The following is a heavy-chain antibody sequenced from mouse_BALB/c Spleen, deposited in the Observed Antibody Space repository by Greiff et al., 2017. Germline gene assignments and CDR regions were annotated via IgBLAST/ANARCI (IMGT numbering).Heavy chain of an antibody. Sequence: EVQGVESGPELVKPGASVKMSCKASGYTFTSYVMHWVKQKPGQGLEWIGYINPYNDGTKYNEKFKGKATLTSDKSSSTAYMELSSLTSEDSAVYYCARGGYYPWYFDVWGAGTTVTVSS. CDR2: INPYNDGT. CDR3: ARGGYYPWYFDV. D-gene: IGHD2-3*01. V-gene: IGHV1-14*01. J-gene: IGHJ1*01. CDR1: GYTFTSYV.